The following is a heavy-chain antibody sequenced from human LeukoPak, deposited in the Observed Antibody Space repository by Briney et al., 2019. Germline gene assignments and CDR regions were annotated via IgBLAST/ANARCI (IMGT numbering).Heavy chain of an antibody. J-gene: IGHJ4*02. CDR1: GFTLSDNY. Sequence: GGSLRLSCAASGFTLSDNYMSWIRQAPGKGLEWVSYSSSSGSTMYYAGSVKGRFAISRDNAKNSLYLQMNSLRAEDTAVYYCARRRDFIDYWGQGTLVTVSS. V-gene: IGHV3-11*01. CDR3: ARRRDFIDY. D-gene: IGHD3/OR15-3a*01. CDR2: SSSSGSTM.